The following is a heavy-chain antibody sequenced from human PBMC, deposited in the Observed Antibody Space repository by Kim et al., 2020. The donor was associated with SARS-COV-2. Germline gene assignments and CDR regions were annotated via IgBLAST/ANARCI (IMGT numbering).Heavy chain of an antibody. V-gene: IGHV4-59*13. CDR3: ARGKVDGYNYWYFDL. CDR1: GGSISSYY. J-gene: IGHJ2*01. Sequence: SETLSLTCTVSGGSISSYYWSWIRQPPGKGLEWIGYIYYSRSTNYNPSLKSRVTISVDTSKNQFSLKLSSVTAADTAVYYCARGKVDGYNYWYFDLWGRGTLVTVSS. D-gene: IGHD5-12*01. CDR2: IYYSRST.